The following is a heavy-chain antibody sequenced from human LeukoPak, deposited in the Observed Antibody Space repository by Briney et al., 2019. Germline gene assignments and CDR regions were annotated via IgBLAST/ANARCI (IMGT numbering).Heavy chain of an antibody. V-gene: IGHV3-74*01. CDR3: ATRVGIQNFDY. CDR1: GFTFSRYW. Sequence: GGSLRLSCAASGFTFSRYWMHWVRQAPGKGLVWVSRINSDGSSTYYADSVKGRFTISRDNSKDTLYLQMNSLRAEDTAVYYCATRVGIQNFDYWGQGTLVTVSS. D-gene: IGHD5-18*01. CDR2: INSDGSST. J-gene: IGHJ4*02.